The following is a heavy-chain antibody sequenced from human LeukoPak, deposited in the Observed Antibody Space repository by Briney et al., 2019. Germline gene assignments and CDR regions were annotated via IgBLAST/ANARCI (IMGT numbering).Heavy chain of an antibody. CDR1: GFTVSSVY. CDR3: ARGQPYYYDSRGYSVTND. CDR2: IYSAGTT. J-gene: IGHJ4*02. V-gene: IGHV3-53*01. Sequence: QPGGSLRLSCAASGFTVSSVYMSWVRQAPGKGLEWVSLIYSAGTTYYADSVKGRFIISRDNSKNTLYLQMNSLRAEDTAVYYCARGQPYYYDSRGYSVTNDWGQGTLVTVSS. D-gene: IGHD3-22*01.